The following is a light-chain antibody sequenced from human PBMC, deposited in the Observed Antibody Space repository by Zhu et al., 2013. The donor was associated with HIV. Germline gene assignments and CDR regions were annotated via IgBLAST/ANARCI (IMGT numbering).Light chain of an antibody. CDR2: GAS. J-gene: IGKJ1*01. Sequence: EVVMAQSPASLSLFPGERATLSCRASQSVRSNVAWYQHKPGQAPRLLIYGASTRATGVPDRFRGTGSGTEFTLTISSLQSEDIAVYYCQQYNNWPRTFGQGTKVEIK. CDR3: QQYNNWPRT. V-gene: IGKV3-15*01. CDR1: QSVRSN.